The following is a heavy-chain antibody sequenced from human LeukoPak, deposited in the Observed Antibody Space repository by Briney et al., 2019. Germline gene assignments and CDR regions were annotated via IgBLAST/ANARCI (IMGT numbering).Heavy chain of an antibody. V-gene: IGHV3-7*01. J-gene: IGHJ4*01. Sequence: GGSLRLSCAASGFTVSSNYMSWVRQAPGKGLEWVASIRQDGSEKTYVDSVKGRFTISRDNTKNSLSLQVNSLRVEDTAVYYCARDGTATGLYFDLWGQGTLVTVYS. CDR3: ARDGTATGLYFDL. CDR2: IRQDGSEK. CDR1: GFTVSSNY. D-gene: IGHD6-13*01.